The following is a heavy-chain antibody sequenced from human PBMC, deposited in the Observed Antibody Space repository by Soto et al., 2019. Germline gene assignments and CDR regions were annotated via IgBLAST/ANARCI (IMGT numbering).Heavy chain of an antibody. CDR2: IDSSGEK. V-gene: IGHV2-26*01. CDR1: GLSITDSEMG. Sequence: QVTLKESGPVLVKPTETLTLRCTVSGLSITDSEMGVSWIRQPPGQPLEWLAHIDSSGEKSYRTFLKSRLAISKDTSNSQIVLTRTNMYPADTATYYCARRHLAVAVRPWFDPWCQGIPVTVSS. CDR3: ARRHLAVAVRPWFDP. D-gene: IGHD6-19*01. J-gene: IGHJ5*02.